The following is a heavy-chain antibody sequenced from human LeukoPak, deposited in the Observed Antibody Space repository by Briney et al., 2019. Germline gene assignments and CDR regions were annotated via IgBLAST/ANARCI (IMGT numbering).Heavy chain of an antibody. D-gene: IGHD2/OR15-2a*01. V-gene: IGHV3-23*01. CDR2: FSGSGGST. J-gene: IGHJ4*02. CDR1: GFSFSSYR. CDR3: ATSGLSRFGF. Sequence: PGGSLRLSCAASGFSFSSYRMNWVRQAPGKGLEWVSAFSGSGGSTYYADSVKGRFTISRDNSKNTLYLQMNSLRAGDTAVYYCATSGLSRFGFWGQGTLVTVSS.